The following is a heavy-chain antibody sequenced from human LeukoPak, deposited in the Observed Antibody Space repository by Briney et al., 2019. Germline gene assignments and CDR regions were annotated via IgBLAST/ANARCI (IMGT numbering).Heavy chain of an antibody. D-gene: IGHD4-11*01. J-gene: IGHJ4*02. CDR3: AGGTDYTRADF. V-gene: IGHV3-64*01. CDR2: ISSNGGGT. Sequence: PGGSLRLSCAASGFTFSSYAMYWVRQAPGKGLEHVSVISSNGGGTFYANSVKGRFTISRDNSKNTLYLQMGSLRAEDMAVYYCAGGTDYTRADFWGQGTLVTVSS. CDR1: GFTFSSYA.